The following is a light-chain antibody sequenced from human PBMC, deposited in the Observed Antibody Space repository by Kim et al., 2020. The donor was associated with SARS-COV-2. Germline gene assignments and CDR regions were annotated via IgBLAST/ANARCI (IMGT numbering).Light chain of an antibody. CDR3: QQYDSYPCT. J-gene: IGKJ2*02. Sequence: ACGGNSVNITGRASQSISSRLAWHQQKSGKAPELLIFGGSTLAGGVPSRFSGSASGTEFILTISNLQPDDFATYYCQQYDSYPCTFGQGTKLEI. CDR1: QSISSR. V-gene: IGKV1-5*01. CDR2: GGS.